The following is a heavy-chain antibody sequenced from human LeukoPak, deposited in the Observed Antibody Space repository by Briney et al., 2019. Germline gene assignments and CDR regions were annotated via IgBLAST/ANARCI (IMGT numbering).Heavy chain of an antibody. V-gene: IGHV3-23*01. Sequence: QPGGSLRLSCAASGFTFSSYAMSWVRQAPGKGLEWVSAISGSGGSTYYADSVKGRFTISRDNSKNTLYLQMNSLRAEDTAVYYCAKDHDDRTYYDSSGYRYNWFDPWGQGTLVTVSS. J-gene: IGHJ5*02. CDR3: AKDHDDRTYYDSSGYRYNWFDP. D-gene: IGHD3-22*01. CDR1: GFTFSSYA. CDR2: ISGSGGST.